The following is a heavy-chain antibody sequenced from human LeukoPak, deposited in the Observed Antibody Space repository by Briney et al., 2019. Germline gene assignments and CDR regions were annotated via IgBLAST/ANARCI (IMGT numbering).Heavy chain of an antibody. CDR3: ARVSGWGSGYRYFDY. J-gene: IGHJ4*02. Sequence: PSETLSLTCTVSGGSISSGDYYWSWIRQPPGKGLEWIGHIYYSGSTYYNPSLKSRVTISVDTSKNQFSLKLSSVTAADTAVYYCARVSGWGSGYRYFDYWGQGTLVTVSS. V-gene: IGHV4-30-4*01. CDR2: IYYSGST. CDR1: GGSISSGDYY. D-gene: IGHD3-3*01.